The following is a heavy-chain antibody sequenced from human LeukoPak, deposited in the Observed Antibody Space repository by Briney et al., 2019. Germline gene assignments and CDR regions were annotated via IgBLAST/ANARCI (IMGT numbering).Heavy chain of an antibody. V-gene: IGHV3-23*01. Sequence: GGSLRLSCSASGFTFKDYSMSWVRQAPGKGLEWVSRISGGGGATKYADSVTGRFTISRDNSKNTLSLQMNSLRPEDTAVYYCAKVRVGTAHFDYWGQGTLVTVSS. CDR3: AKVRVGTAHFDY. CDR1: GFTFKDYS. J-gene: IGHJ4*02. D-gene: IGHD2-15*01. CDR2: ISGGGGAT.